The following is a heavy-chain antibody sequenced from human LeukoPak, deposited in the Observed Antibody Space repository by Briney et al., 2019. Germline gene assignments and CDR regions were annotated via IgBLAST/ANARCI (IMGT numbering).Heavy chain of an antibody. J-gene: IGHJ5*02. D-gene: IGHD2-21*02. CDR2: IKSDGSAT. CDR1: GFTFSSYW. CDR3: AYGFVLGTVP. Sequence: GGSLRLSCAAPGFTFSSYWMHWIRQAPGKGLVWVSRIKSDGSATTYADSVKGRFTISRDNAKNTLYLQMNSLRAEDTAVYYCAYGFVLGTVPWGPGTLVTVSS. V-gene: IGHV3-74*03.